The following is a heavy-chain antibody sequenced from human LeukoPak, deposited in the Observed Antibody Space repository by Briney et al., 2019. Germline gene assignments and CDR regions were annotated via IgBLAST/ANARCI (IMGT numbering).Heavy chain of an antibody. Sequence: SVTLSLTCTVSGFSISSSGHHWGWIRQPPGKGLEWIGTIYYSGSTYYNPSLKSRVTIFVDTSKNHYSLKLSSVDDADSGVYCCARVAEGGSGYWFEPWGQGTLVSVFS. D-gene: IGHD2-15*01. CDR2: IYYSGST. CDR1: GFSISSSGHH. J-gene: IGHJ5*02. CDR3: ARVAEGGSGYWFEP. V-gene: IGHV4-39*02.